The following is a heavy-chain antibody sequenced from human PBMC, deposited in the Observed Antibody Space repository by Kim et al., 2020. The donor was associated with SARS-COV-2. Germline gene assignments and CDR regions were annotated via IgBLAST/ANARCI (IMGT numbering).Heavy chain of an antibody. CDR1: GFTFSSYD. V-gene: IGHV3-13*05. D-gene: IGHD3-10*01. CDR2: IGTAGDP. J-gene: IGHJ6*02. Sequence: GGSLRLSCAASGFTFSSYDMHWVRQATGKGLEWVSAIGTAGDPYYPGSVKGRFTISRENAKNSLYLQMNSLRAGDTAVYYCARSGRPTMVRGVIGGGRYGMDVWGQGTTVTVSS. CDR3: ARSGRPTMVRGVIGGGRYGMDV.